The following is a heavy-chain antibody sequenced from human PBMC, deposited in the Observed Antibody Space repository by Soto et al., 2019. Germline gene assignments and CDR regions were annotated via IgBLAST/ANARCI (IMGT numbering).Heavy chain of an antibody. Sequence: GGSLRLSCAAAGFTFINYARCWVRQAPGKGLEWVSAITDSGSDTYYVDSVRGRFTISRDNSKNTLYLKMNSLRAEDTAVYFCAKLGSSSWSPHYYFDYWGQGTLVTVSS. CDR1: GFTFINYA. CDR3: AKLGSSSWSPHYYFDY. CDR2: ITDSGSDT. D-gene: IGHD2-2*01. V-gene: IGHV3-23*01. J-gene: IGHJ4*02.